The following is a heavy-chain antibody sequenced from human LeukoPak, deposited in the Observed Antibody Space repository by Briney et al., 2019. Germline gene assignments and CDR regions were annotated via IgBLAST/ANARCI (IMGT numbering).Heavy chain of an antibody. CDR3: ARLSIPLKITRGAFDI. J-gene: IGHJ3*02. V-gene: IGHV4-39*01. CDR2: IYYSGST. Sequence: TSETLSLTCTVSGGSISSSSYYWGWIRQPPGKGLEWIGSIYYSGSTYYNPSLKSRVTISVDTPKNQSSLKLSSVTAADTAVYYCARLSIPLKITRGAFDIWGQGTMVTVSS. D-gene: IGHD1-14*01. CDR1: GGSISSSSYY.